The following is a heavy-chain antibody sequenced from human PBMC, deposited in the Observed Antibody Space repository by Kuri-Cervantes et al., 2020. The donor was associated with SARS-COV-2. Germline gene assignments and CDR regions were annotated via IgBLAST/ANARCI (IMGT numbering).Heavy chain of an antibody. D-gene: IGHD3-16*02. J-gene: IGHJ6*02. CDR3: ARGVIVTGPNDYYYYGMDV. Sequence: SGTLSLTCTVSGGSISSYYWSWIRQPPGKGLEGIGYIYYSGSTNYKPSLKSRVTMSVDTSKNQFSLKLSSVTAADTAVYYCARGVIVTGPNDYYYYGMDVWGQGTTVTVSS. V-gene: IGHV4-59*12. CDR1: GGSISSYY. CDR2: IYYSGST.